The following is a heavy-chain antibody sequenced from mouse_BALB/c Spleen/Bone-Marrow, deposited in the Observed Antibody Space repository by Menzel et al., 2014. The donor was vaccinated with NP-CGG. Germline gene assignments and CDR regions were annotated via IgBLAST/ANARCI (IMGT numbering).Heavy chain of an antibody. D-gene: IGHD1-2*01. V-gene: IGHV3-1*02. CDR3: AREARTTARFAN. CDR2: IHYSGTT. J-gene: IGHJ3*01. Sequence: EVKVVESGPVPVKPSQSLSLTCTVTAYSITSGYGWHWIRQFPGNKLEWMGYIHYSGTTHYNPSLKSRIPITRDTSKNQFFLQLNYVTTEDTATYNCAREARTTARFANWGQGTLVTVSA. CDR1: AYSITSGYG.